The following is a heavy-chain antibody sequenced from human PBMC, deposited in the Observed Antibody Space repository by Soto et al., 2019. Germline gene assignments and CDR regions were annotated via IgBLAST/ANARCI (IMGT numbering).Heavy chain of an antibody. CDR3: ARGHSSGWYPSLDY. Sequence: QVQLVESGGGVVQPGRSLRLSCAASGFTFSSYGMHWVRQAPGKGLEWVAIIWFDGSSKYYADSVKGRFTISRDNSKNALFLKMNSLRVEDTAVYDCARGHSSGWYPSLDYWGQGTLVTVSS. J-gene: IGHJ4*02. CDR2: IWFDGSSK. V-gene: IGHV3-33*01. D-gene: IGHD6-19*01. CDR1: GFTFSSYG.